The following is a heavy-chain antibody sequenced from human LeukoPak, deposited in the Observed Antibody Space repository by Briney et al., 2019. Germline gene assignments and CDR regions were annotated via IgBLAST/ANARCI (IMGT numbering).Heavy chain of an antibody. CDR1: GFTFDDYA. J-gene: IGHJ4*02. V-gene: IGHV3-9*01. CDR3: AKSRGFTVTTPFGY. Sequence: PGGSLRLSCAASGFTFDDYAMHWVRQAPGKGLEWVSDISWNSGSIGYADSVKGRFTISRDNAKNSLYLQMNSLRAEDTALYYCAKSRGFTVTTPFGYWGQGTMVTVSS. D-gene: IGHD4-17*01. CDR2: ISWNSGSI.